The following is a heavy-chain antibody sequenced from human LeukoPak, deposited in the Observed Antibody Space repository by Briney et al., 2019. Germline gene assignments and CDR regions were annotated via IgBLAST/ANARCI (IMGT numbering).Heavy chain of an antibody. J-gene: IGHJ4*02. Sequence: SETLSLTCTVSGGSISSSSYYWGWIRQPPGKGLEWIGSIYYSGSTYYNPSLKSRVTISVDTSKNQFSLKLSSVTAADTAVYYCARHIVVGSYYFDYWGQGTLITVSS. CDR1: GGSISSSSYY. CDR3: ARHIVVGSYYFDY. CDR2: IYYSGST. D-gene: IGHD2-2*01. V-gene: IGHV4-39*07.